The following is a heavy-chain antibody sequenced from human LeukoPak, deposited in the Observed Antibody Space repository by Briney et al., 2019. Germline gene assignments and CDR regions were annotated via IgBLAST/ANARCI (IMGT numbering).Heavy chain of an antibody. D-gene: IGHD3-10*01. Sequence: GTLSLTCALSDGPISSSNWCSWVRQPPGKGLERIGELPHSGSTNYNPSLKSRVTISVDKSKNQYSLKLSSVTAADTAVYYCARDRQWFGELRSYAFDIWGQGTMVTVSS. CDR3: ARDRQWFGELRSYAFDI. CDR2: LPHSGST. V-gene: IGHV4-4*02. CDR1: DGPISSSNW. J-gene: IGHJ3*02.